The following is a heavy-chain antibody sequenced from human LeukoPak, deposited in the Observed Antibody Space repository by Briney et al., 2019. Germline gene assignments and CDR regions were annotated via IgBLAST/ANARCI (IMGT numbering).Heavy chain of an antibody. J-gene: IGHJ6*03. V-gene: IGHV2-70*04. CDR3: ARMGASSSGYSHYYYYMDV. Sequence: SGPTLVNPTQTLTLTCSFSGFSLSTSGMRVSWIRQPTGKALEWLARTDWDDAKFYSTSLKTRLTISKDTSKNQLVLTMTNMDPVDTATYYCARMGASSSGYSHYYYYMDVWGEGTTVTVSS. CDR1: GFSLSTSGMR. D-gene: IGHD3-22*01. CDR2: TDWDDAK.